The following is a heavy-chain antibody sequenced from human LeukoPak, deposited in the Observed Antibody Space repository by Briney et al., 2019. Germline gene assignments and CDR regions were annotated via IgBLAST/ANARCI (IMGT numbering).Heavy chain of an antibody. CDR1: GYTFTSYA. V-gene: IGHV1-3*01. CDR3: ARSINPYGGRRNTAMVPNAFDI. Sequence: GASVKVSCKASGYTFTSYAMHWVRQAPGQRLEWMGWINAGNGNTKYSQKFQGRVTITRDTSASTAYMELSSLRSEDTAVYYCARSINPYGGRRNTAMVPNAFDIRGQGTMVTVSS. D-gene: IGHD5-18*01. J-gene: IGHJ3*02. CDR2: INAGNGNT.